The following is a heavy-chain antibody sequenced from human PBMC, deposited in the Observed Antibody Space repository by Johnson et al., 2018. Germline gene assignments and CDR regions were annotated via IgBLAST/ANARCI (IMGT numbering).Heavy chain of an antibody. V-gene: IGHV3-33*05. CDR2: ISYDGSNK. J-gene: IGHJ6*02. CDR1: GFTFSNYG. D-gene: IGHD2-15*01. Sequence: QVQLVESGGGVVQPGRSLRLSCAASGFTFSNYGMHWVRQAPGKGLEWVAVISYDGSNKYYADSVKGRFTISRDNSKNTLYLQMSSRRGEDTAVYYCAKGNGRGCTGGTCSSGYYYGMDVWGQGTTVTVAS. CDR3: AKGNGRGCTGGTCSSGYYYGMDV.